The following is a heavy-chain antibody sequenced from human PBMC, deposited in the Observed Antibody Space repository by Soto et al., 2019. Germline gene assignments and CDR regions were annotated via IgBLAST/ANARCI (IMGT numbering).Heavy chain of an antibody. CDR1: AVCFNTYG. V-gene: IGHV3-66*01. CDR3: AREPTQLDVDIVATIGFGGFDY. D-gene: IGHD5-12*01. CDR2: IYSGGYT. Sequence: PGGSLRLSCAASAVCFNTYGVTWVRQAPGKGLEGVSVIYSGGYTAYGDPVKGRFTISRDNAKNSLYLQMNSLRDEDTAVYYCAREPTQLDVDIVATIGFGGFDYWGQGTLVTVSS. J-gene: IGHJ4*02.